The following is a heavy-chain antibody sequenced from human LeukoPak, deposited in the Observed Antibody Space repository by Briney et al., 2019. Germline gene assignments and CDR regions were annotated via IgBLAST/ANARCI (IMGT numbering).Heavy chain of an antibody. Sequence: SETLSLTCTVSGGSISSYYWSWIRQPPGKGLEWIGYIYYSGSTNYNPSLKSRVTISVDTSKNQFSLKLSPVTAADTAVYYCARQGYGDYFDYWGQGTLVTVSS. CDR3: ARQGYGDYFDY. CDR2: IYYSGST. D-gene: IGHD4-17*01. V-gene: IGHV4-59*08. CDR1: GGSISSYY. J-gene: IGHJ4*02.